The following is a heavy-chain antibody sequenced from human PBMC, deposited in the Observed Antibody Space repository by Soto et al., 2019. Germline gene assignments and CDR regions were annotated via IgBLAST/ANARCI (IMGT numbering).Heavy chain of an antibody. CDR3: VNEGRTVGRDSYGLDL. D-gene: IGHD3-10*01. Sequence: PWGSLTLSCAASGFTFSSYGMHWCRQAPGKGLEWVAVISYDGSNKYYADSVKGRFSISTDNSKNTQYLQKSSPRAEDAAAHYYVNEGRTVGRDSYGLDLLGQGIPGPVPS. CDR2: ISYDGSNK. CDR1: GFTFSSYG. J-gene: IGHJ6*02. V-gene: IGHV3-30*18.